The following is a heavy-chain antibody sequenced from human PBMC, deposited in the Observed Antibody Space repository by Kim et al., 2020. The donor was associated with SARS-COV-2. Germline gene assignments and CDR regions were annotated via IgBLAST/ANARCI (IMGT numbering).Heavy chain of an antibody. CDR3: ARYRDYGDYYYYGMDV. Sequence: LKSRVTISVDTSKNQFSLKLSSVTAADTAVYYCARYRDYGDYYYYGMDVWGQGTTVTVSS. V-gene: IGHV4-34*01. D-gene: IGHD4-17*01. J-gene: IGHJ6*02.